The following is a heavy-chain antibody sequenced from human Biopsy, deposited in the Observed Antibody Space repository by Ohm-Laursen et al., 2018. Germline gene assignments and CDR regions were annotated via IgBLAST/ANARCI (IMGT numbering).Heavy chain of an antibody. V-gene: IGHV4-38-2*01. CDR3: ARVAGGYAYYYGMDV. Sequence: GTLSLTCAVSGYSVTNDYYWGWIRQPPGKGLEWIGNIYYDGITYYNPSLKSRVAMSVDTSKNQFSLRLTSVTAADTAVYYCARVAGGYAYYYGMDVWGQGTTVTVSS. D-gene: IGHD5-12*01. J-gene: IGHJ6*02. CDR1: GYSVTNDYY. CDR2: IYYDGIT.